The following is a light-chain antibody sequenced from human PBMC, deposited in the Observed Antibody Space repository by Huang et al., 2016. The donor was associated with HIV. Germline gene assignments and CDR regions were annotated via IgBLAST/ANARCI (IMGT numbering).Light chain of an antibody. CDR1: RSVSTN. J-gene: IGKJ4*01. Sequence: EIVMTQSPATLSVSPGQRVTLSCRANRSVSTNLAWHQQRHGQAPRLIIYGSSTRAHGIPARFSGSGSGTDFSPTISSLQSEDFALYYCHQYNNWLLSFGGGTRV. V-gene: IGKV3-15*01. CDR3: HQYNNWLLS. CDR2: GSS.